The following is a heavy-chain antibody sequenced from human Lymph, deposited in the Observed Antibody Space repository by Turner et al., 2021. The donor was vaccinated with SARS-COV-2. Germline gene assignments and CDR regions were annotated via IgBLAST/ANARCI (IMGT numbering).Heavy chain of an antibody. CDR2: ISYYGSNK. Sequence: QVQLVESGGGVGQPGRSLGRSCAASGFTFNQYPMHWVRQAPGKGLDWVAVISYYGSNKYYADSVKGRFTISRDKSKNTLYLQMNSLRAEDTAVYYCARDSSGSGTLDYWGQGTLVTVSS. D-gene: IGHD3-10*01. CDR3: ARDSSGSGTLDY. CDR1: GFTFNQYP. J-gene: IGHJ4*02. V-gene: IGHV3-30-3*01.